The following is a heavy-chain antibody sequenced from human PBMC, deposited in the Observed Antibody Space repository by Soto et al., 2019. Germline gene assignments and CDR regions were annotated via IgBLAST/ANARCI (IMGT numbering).Heavy chain of an antibody. Sequence: EVQLVESGGGLAKPGESLRLSCAASGFTFSNARMNWVRQAPGKGLEWVGRIKSKTNGGTTDYAAPVKGRFTISRNXXKDTLYVQMNSLNTEDTAVYYCTTGGPLVGWSIGYWGQGTLVTVSS. CDR1: GFTFSNAR. J-gene: IGHJ4*02. CDR2: IKSKTNGGTT. V-gene: IGHV3-15*07. CDR3: TTGGPLVGWSIGY. D-gene: IGHD2-15*01.